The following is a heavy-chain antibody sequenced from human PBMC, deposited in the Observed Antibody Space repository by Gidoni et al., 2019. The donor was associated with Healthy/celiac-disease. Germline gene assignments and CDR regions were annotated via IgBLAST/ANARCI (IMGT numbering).Heavy chain of an antibody. V-gene: IGHV1-69*01. CDR2: IIPIFGTA. CDR1: GGTFSSYA. CDR3: ARDYREAVDTTYYYYYGMDV. D-gene: IGHD1-1*01. J-gene: IGHJ6*02. Sequence: QVQLVQSGAEVKKPGSSVKVSCKASGGTFSSYAISWVRQAPGQGLEWMGGIIPIFGTANYAQKFQGRVTITADESTSTAYMELSSLRSEDTAVYYCARDYREAVDTTYYYYYGMDVWGQGTTVTVSS.